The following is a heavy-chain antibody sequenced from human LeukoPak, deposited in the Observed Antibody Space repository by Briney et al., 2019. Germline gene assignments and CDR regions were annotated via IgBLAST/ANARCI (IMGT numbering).Heavy chain of an antibody. J-gene: IGHJ4*02. Sequence: GGSLSLSCAASGFTFSSHWMSWVRQAPRKGLEWVANIKQAGSDKYYVDSVNSRFTISRDNAKNSLYLQMNSLRAEDTAVYYCANQRWQQLRFDYWGQGTLVTVSS. D-gene: IGHD5-24*01. V-gene: IGHV3-7*05. CDR2: IKQAGSDK. CDR3: ANQRWQQLRFDY. CDR1: GFTFSSHW.